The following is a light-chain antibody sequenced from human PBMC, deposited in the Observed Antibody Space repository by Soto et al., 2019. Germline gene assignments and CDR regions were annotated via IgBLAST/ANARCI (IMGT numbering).Light chain of an antibody. V-gene: IGKV3-11*01. J-gene: IGKJ3*01. CDR1: QSVSSY. CDR3: QQRSNWPRFT. CDR2: DAS. Sequence: EIVLTQSPATLSLSPGERATLSCRASQSVSSYLAWYQQKPGQAPRLLIYDASNRATGIPARFSGSGSGTDFTLTISSLEPEDFAVYYCQQRSNWPRFTFVPGTKVDIK.